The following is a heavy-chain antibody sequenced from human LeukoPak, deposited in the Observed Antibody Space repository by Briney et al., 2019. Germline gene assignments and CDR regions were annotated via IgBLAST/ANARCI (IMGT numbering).Heavy chain of an antibody. D-gene: IGHD6-13*01. CDR1: GGSFSGYY. V-gene: IGHV4-34*01. J-gene: IGHJ5*02. CDR2: INHSGST. Sequence: SETLSLTCAVYGGSFSGYYWSWIRQPPGKGLEWIGEINHSGSTNYNPSLKSRVIISVDTSKNQFSLKLSSVTAADTAVYYCARKGVAAARHNWFDPWGQGTLVTVSS. CDR3: ARKGVAAARHNWFDP.